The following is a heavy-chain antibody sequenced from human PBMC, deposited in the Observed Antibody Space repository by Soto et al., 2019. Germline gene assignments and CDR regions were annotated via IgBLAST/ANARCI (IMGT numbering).Heavy chain of an antibody. V-gene: IGHV4-59*01. CDR2: IYYSGST. Sequence: PSETLSLTCTVSGGSISSYYWSWIRQPPGKGLEWIGYIYYSGSTNYNPSLKSRVTISVDTSKNQFSLKLSSVTAADTAVYYCARGSGMATITSYYYYGMDVWGQGTTVTV. CDR1: GGSISSYY. CDR3: ARGSGMATITSYYYYGMDV. J-gene: IGHJ6*02. D-gene: IGHD5-12*01.